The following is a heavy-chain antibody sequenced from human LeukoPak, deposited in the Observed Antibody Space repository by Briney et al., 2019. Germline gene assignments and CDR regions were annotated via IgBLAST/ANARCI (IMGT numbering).Heavy chain of an antibody. V-gene: IGHV3-7*01. J-gene: IGHJ4*02. CDR3: VSGGHVDN. Sequence: GGSLRLSCAASGLTFSTYWMTWVRQAPGKGLEWVANMKGDGSVKNYVDSVKGRFTIFRDNAENSLYLQMDSLRADDTAVYYCVSGGHVDNCGQGTLVTVSS. CDR2: MKGDGSVK. D-gene: IGHD3-10*01. CDR1: GLTFSTYW.